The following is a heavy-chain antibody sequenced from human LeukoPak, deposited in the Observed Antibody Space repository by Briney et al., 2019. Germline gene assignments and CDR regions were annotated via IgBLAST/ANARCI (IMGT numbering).Heavy chain of an antibody. CDR2: ISWDDDK. V-gene: IGHV2-5*02. CDR3: AHTHRHYSYGYLSWFDP. Sequence: SGPTLVKPTQTLTLTCTFSGFSLSTSGVGVGWIRQSPGKALEWLALISWDDDKRYSPSLKSRLTITKDTSKNQVVLTMTNMDPVDTATYYCAHTHRHYSYGYLSWFDPWGQGTLVTVSS. J-gene: IGHJ5*02. CDR1: GFSLSTSGVG. D-gene: IGHD5-18*01.